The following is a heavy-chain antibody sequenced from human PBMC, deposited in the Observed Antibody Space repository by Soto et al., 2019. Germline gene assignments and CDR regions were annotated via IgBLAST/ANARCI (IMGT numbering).Heavy chain of an antibody. J-gene: IGHJ5*02. D-gene: IGHD3-16*01. CDR2: MNPGSGDT. V-gene: IGHV1-8*01. Sequence: XSVKVSCKASGYIFTNNDVSWVRQATGQGLEWMGWMNPGSGDTGYAQKFQGRVTMTRDISIATAYMELSSLRSDDTAIYYCARMETFGSLNWFDLWGQGTLVTVSS. CDR3: ARMETFGSLNWFDL. CDR1: GYIFTNND.